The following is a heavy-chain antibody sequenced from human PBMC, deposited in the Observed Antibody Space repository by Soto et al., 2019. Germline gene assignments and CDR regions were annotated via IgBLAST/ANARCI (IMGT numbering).Heavy chain of an antibody. V-gene: IGHV3-30*18. CDR3: AKAKGDYGDRYMDY. CDR2: ISYDGDSG. J-gene: IGHJ4*02. CDR1: GFSISTYG. D-gene: IGHD4-17*01. Sequence: QVQLVESGGGVVQPGGSLRLSCAASGFSISTYGMHWVRQAPGKGLEWVAVISYDGDSGHFADSVRGRFTISRDNSKNTLYLQMNSLKSEDTAAYYCAKAKGDYGDRYMDYWGQGTLVTVSS.